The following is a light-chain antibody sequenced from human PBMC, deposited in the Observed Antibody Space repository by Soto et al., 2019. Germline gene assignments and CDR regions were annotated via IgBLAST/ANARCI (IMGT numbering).Light chain of an antibody. CDR2: GAS. Sequence: EIGMKQYPVTLSVSPGERATLYCRAIQSVSSSYLAWYQQKPGQAPRLLIYGASSRATGIPDRFSGSGSGTDFTLTISRVEPEDFAVYFCQQFGSSLTWTFGQGTKVDI. CDR3: QQFGSSLTWT. J-gene: IGKJ1*01. V-gene: IGKV3-20*01. CDR1: QSVSSSY.